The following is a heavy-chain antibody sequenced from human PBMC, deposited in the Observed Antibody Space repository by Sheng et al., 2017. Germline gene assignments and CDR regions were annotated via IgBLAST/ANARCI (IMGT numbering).Heavy chain of an antibody. D-gene: IGHD4-4*01. J-gene: IGHJ4*01. CDR1: GYTFTSYA. Sequence: QVQMAQSGPEVKKPAASVKVSCQASGYTFTSYAVCWVRQAPGQGLEWMGCINTNNGKTYYAQKIQDRVTLTSDSSTRTAYMEMTNLKTDDTAMYYCARTPGPYSQTDYWGRGTRVTVSS. CDR2: INTNNGKT. V-gene: IGHV1-18*01. CDR3: ARTPGPYSQTDY.